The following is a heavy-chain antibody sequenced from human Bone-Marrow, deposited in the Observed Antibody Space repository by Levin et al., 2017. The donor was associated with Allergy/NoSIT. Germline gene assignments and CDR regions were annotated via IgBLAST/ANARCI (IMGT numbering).Heavy chain of an antibody. J-gene: IGHJ3*02. D-gene: IGHD3-9*01. CDR3: ARDPPHYDILTGSPIDDAFDI. CDR2: ISSSSSYI. CDR1: GFTFSSYS. V-gene: IGHV3-21*01. Sequence: GESLKISCAASGFTFSSYSMNWVRQAPGKGLEWVSSISSSSSYIYYADSVKGRFTISRDNAKNSLYLQMNSLRAEDTAVYYCARDPPHYDILTGSPIDDAFDIWGQGTMVTVSS.